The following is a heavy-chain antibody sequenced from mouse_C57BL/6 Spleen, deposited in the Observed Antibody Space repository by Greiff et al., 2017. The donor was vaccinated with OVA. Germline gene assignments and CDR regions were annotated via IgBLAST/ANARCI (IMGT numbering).Heavy chain of an antibody. CDR3: ARGYYGSSYRYFDV. J-gene: IGHJ1*03. D-gene: IGHD1-1*01. Sequence: QVQLKQPGAELVRPGSSVKLSCKASGYTFTSYWMHWVKQRPIQGLEWIGNIDPSDSETHYNQKFKDKATLTVDKSSSKAYMQLSSLTSEDAAVYDCARGYYGSSYRYFDVGGTGTTVTVSS. CDR2: IDPSDSET. CDR1: GYTFTSYW. V-gene: IGHV1-52*01.